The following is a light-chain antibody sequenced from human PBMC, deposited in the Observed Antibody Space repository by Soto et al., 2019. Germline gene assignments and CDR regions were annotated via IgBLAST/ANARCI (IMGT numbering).Light chain of an antibody. J-gene: IGLJ1*01. CDR3: QVWDIMTDNYV. Sequence: SYELTQPPSVSVAPAKTATITCGGNNIRSKRVHWYRQKPGQAPVLLISYDSDRPSGIPERFAGSNSENTATLTISRVEAWDEADYYCQVWDIMTDNYVFGSGTKVTVL. V-gene: IGLV3-21*04. CDR2: YDS. CDR1: NIRSKR.